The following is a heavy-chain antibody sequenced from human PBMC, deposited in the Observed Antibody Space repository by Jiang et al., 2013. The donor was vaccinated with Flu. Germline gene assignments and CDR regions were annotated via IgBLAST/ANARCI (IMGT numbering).Heavy chain of an antibody. CDR2: IYYSGST. Sequence: LTCTVSGGSISSGGYYWSWIRQHPGKGLEWIGYIYYSGSTYYNPSLKSLVTISVDTSKNQFSLKLSSVTAADTAVYYCARLRVGDYVWGSYRPQIPPYYFDYWGQGTLVTVSS. V-gene: IGHV4-31*01. CDR1: GGSISSGGYY. CDR3: ARLRVGDYVWGSYRPQIPPYYFDY. J-gene: IGHJ4*02. D-gene: IGHD3-16*02.